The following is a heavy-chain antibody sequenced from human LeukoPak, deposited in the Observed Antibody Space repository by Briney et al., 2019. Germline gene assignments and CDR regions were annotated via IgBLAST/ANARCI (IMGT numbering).Heavy chain of an antibody. CDR3: ARDLVVGASRTSYYFDY. CDR2: IYYSGST. V-gene: IGHV4-39*07. D-gene: IGHD1-26*01. CDR1: GGSISSSSYY. Sequence: PSETLSLTCTVSGGSISSSSYYWGWIRQPPGKGLEWIGSIYYSGSTYYNPSLKSRVTISVDTSKNQFSLKLSSVTAADTAVYYCARDLVVGASRTSYYFDYWGQGTLVTVSS. J-gene: IGHJ4*02.